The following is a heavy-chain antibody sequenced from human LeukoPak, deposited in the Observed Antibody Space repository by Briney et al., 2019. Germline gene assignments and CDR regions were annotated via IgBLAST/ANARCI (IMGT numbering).Heavy chain of an antibody. D-gene: IGHD1-1*01. CDR2: INPNSGGT. V-gene: IGHV1-2*02. Sequence: ASVKVSCKASGYTFTGYYMHWVRHAPGQGLEWMGWINPNSGGTNYAQKFQGRVTMTRDTSISTAYMELSRLRSDDTAVYYCARGYIMDYYMDVWGKGTTVTVSS. CDR3: ARGYIMDYYMDV. J-gene: IGHJ6*03. CDR1: GYTFTGYY.